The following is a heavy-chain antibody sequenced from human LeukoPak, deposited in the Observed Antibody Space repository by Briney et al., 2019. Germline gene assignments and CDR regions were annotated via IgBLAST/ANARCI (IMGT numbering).Heavy chain of an antibody. V-gene: IGHV3-74*01. D-gene: IGHD2-2*01. CDR3: ARDFGHCSSTSCFYFDY. J-gene: IGHJ4*02. Sequence: GGSLRLSCAASGFTFSSYWMHWVRQAPGKGLVWVSRTNSDGSSTSYADSVKGRFTISRDNAKNTLYLQMNSLRAEDTAVYYCARDFGHCSSTSCFYFDYWGQGTLVTVSS. CDR1: GFTFSSYW. CDR2: TNSDGSST.